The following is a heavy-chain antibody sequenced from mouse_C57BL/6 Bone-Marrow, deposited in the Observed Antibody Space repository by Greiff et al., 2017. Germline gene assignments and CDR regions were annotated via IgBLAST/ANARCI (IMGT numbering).Heavy chain of an antibody. CDR3: ANDDCSSFEYFDV. CDR1: GYTFTSYW. CDR2: IDPNSGGT. V-gene: IGHV1-72*01. Sequence: QVQLQQPGAELVKPGASVKLSCKASGYTFTSYWMHWVKQRPGRGLEWIGRIDPNSGGTKYNEKFKSKATMTVDKPSSTAYMQLRSLTSEDSAVYYCANDDCSSFEYFDVWGTGTTVTVSS. D-gene: IGHD1-1*01. J-gene: IGHJ1*03.